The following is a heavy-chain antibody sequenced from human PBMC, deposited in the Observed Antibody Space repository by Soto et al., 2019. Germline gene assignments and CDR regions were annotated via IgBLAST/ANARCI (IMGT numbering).Heavy chain of an antibody. J-gene: IGHJ4*02. Sequence: PGESLKISCNGSAYSFTNYWIGWVRQMPGKGLEWMGIIYPGDSDTRYSPSFQGQVTISADKSISTAYLQWSSLKASDTAMYYCARRKSHVGYYDSSGYYFDYWGQGTLVTVSS. CDR1: AYSFTNYW. V-gene: IGHV5-51*01. CDR3: ARRKSHVGYYDSSGYYFDY. CDR2: IYPGDSDT. D-gene: IGHD3-22*01.